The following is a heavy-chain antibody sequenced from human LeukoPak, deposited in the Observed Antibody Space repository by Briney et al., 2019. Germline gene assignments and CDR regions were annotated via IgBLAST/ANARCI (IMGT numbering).Heavy chain of an antibody. CDR1: GFTFSSYG. J-gene: IGHJ4*02. Sequence: GGSLRLSCAASGFTFSSYGMHWVRQAPGKGLEWVAVISYDGTNKYYADSVKGRFTISRDNSKNTLYLQMNSLRAEDTAVYYCARAPRGSGWYLNDYWGQGTLVTVSS. D-gene: IGHD6-19*01. CDR2: ISYDGTNK. V-gene: IGHV3-30*03. CDR3: ARAPRGSGWYLNDY.